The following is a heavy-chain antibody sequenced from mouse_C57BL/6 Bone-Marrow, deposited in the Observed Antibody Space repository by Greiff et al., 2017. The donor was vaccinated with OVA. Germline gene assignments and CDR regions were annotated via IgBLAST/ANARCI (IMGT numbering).Heavy chain of an antibody. J-gene: IGHJ2*01. D-gene: IGHD2-4*01. CDR2: IHPSDSDT. CDR3: ARSYDYHYCDY. CDR1: GYNFTSYW. V-gene: IGHV1-74*01. Sequence: QVQLQQPGAELVKPGASVKVSCKASGYNFTSYWMHWVKQRPGQGLEWIGRIHPSDSDTNYNQKFKGKATLTVDKSSSTAYLQLSSLSSEDSAVYYCARSYDYHYCDYWGQGTTLTVSS.